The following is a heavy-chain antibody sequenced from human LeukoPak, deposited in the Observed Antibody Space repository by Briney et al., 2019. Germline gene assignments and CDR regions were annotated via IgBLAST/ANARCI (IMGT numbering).Heavy chain of an antibody. CDR1: GDSVSSNSAA. J-gene: IGHJ4*02. V-gene: IGHV6-1*01. D-gene: IGHD2-15*01. CDR3: ARGQTGSGRIFDY. CDR2: TYYRSKWYN. Sequence: SQTLSLTCAISGDSVSSNSAAWNWIRQSPSRGFEWLGRTYYRSKWYNDYAEYVESRITVNPDTSKNQFSLQLNSVTPEDTAVYYCARGQTGSGRIFDYWGQGILVTVSS.